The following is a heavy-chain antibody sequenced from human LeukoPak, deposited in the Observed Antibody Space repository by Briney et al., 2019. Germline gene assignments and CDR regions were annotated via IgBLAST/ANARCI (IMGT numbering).Heavy chain of an antibody. CDR3: VRGAGPLFDP. CDR2: ITSSSTTT. Sequence: PGGSLRLSCEAPGFTFSDHYMSWIRQAPGKGLEWLSYITSSSTTTSYADSVKGRFTVSRDNAKNSLYLQMNGLRADDTAVYYCVRGAGPLFDPWGQGTLVTVSS. CDR1: GFTFSDHY. V-gene: IGHV3-11*01. J-gene: IGHJ5*02.